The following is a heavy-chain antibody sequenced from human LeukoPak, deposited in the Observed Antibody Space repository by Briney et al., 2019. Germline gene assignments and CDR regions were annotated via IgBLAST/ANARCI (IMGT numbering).Heavy chain of an antibody. CDR2: ISWNMVSR. CDR1: GVTFSSDV. D-gene: IGHD6-13*01. CDR3: EKAQSGYRRRWYDFDI. V-gene: IGHV3-9*01. Sequence: GGSLRLSCAASGVTFSSDVMHWGRQAPGRGLEWGSGISWNMVSRGYAGSVKGRFTISRDNAKNSLHMQMNSLRAEDTDLYYCEKAQSGYRRRWYDFDIWGQGKMVTVSS. J-gene: IGHJ3*02.